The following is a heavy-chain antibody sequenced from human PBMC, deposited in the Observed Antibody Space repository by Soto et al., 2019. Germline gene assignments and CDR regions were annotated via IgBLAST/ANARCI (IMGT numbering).Heavy chain of an antibody. J-gene: IGHJ4*02. CDR3: ARSYYYYDSSGYFPNLFDY. D-gene: IGHD3-22*01. CDR1: GFSLSTSGVG. CDR2: IYWDDDK. Sequence: QITLKESGPTLVKPTQTLTLTCTFSGFSLSTSGVGVGWIRQPPGKALEWLALIYWDDDKRYSPSLKGRLTITTDTSKNQVVLTMTNMDPVDTATYYCARSYYYYDSSGYFPNLFDYWGQGTLVTVSS. V-gene: IGHV2-5*02.